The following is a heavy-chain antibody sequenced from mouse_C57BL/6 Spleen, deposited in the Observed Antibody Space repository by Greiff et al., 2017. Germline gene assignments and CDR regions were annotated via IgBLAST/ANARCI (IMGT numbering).Heavy chain of an antibody. J-gene: IGHJ4*01. CDR2: INPSSGYT. CDR1: GYTFTSYW. Sequence: VQLQESGAELAKPGASVKLSCKASGYTFTSYWMHWVKQRPGKGLEWIGYINPSSGYTKYNQKFKYKATLTADNSSSTAYMQLSSLTYEDSSVYYCARSIGSESAMDYWGQGTSATVSS. CDR3: ARSIGSESAMDY. V-gene: IGHV1-7*01. D-gene: IGHD2-14*01.